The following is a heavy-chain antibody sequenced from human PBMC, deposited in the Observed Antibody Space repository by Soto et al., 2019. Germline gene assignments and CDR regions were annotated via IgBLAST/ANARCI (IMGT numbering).Heavy chain of an antibody. CDR3: ARGQDGVGYYYDSSGLDY. J-gene: IGHJ4*02. CDR2: IYHSGST. V-gene: IGHV4-30-2*01. CDR1: GGSISSGGYS. D-gene: IGHD3-22*01. Sequence: QLQLQESGSGLVKPSQTLSLTCAVSGGSISSGGYSWSWIRQPPGKGLEWIGYIYHSGSTYYNPSIKSRVTISVDRSKNQFSLKLSSVTAADTAVYYCARGQDGVGYYYDSSGLDYWGQGTLVTVSS.